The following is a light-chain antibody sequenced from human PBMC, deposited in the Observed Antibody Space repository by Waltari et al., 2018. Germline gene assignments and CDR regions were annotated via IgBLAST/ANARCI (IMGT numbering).Light chain of an antibody. J-gene: IGLJ3*02. CDR1: SSDVGGYEY. CDR2: EVS. V-gene: IGLV2-8*01. CDR3: NSYAGSNNWV. Sequence: QSALTQPPSASGSPGQSVTISCTGTSSDVGGYEYVSWYQQHPGKAPKLMIYEVSKRPSGVPDRVSGSKSGNTASLTVSGLQAEDEADYYCNSYAGSNNWVFGGGTKLTVL.